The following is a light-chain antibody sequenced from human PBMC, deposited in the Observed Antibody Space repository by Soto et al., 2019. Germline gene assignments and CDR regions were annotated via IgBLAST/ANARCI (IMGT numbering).Light chain of an antibody. CDR2: KAS. CDR1: QIISSW. Sequence: DIQMTQSPSTLSASVGDRVTITCRASQIISSWLAWYQQKPGKVPILLIYKASSLESGVPSRFSGSGSGTEFTLTSSSLQPDDFATYYCQQYSSYSRYTFGQGTKLEIK. V-gene: IGKV1-5*03. CDR3: QQYSSYSRYT. J-gene: IGKJ2*01.